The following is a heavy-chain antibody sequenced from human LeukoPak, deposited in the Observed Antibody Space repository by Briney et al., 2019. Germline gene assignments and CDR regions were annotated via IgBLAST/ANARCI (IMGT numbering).Heavy chain of an antibody. Sequence: PSETLSLTCAVYGGSFSGYYWSWIRQPPGKGLEWIGEINHSGSTNYNPSLKSRVTISVDTSKNQFSLKLSSVTAADTAVYYCARHDGSGRRIALDYWGQGTLVTVSS. CDR1: GGSFSGYY. J-gene: IGHJ4*02. D-gene: IGHD6-19*01. CDR2: INHSGST. CDR3: ARHDGSGRRIALDY. V-gene: IGHV4-34*01.